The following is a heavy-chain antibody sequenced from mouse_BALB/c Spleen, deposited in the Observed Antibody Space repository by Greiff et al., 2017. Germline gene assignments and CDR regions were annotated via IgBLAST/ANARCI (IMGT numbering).Heavy chain of an antibody. J-gene: IGHJ1*01. CDR3: NAFTTGYFDV. CDR2: IDPENGDT. CDR1: GFNIKDYY. Sequence: VQLQQSWAELVRSGASVKLSCTASGFNIKDYYMHWVKQRPEQGLEWIGWIDPENGDTEYAPKFQGKATMTADTSSNTAYLQLSSLTSEDTAVYYCNAFTTGYFDVWGAGTTVTVSS. D-gene: IGHD1-1*01. V-gene: IGHV14-4*02.